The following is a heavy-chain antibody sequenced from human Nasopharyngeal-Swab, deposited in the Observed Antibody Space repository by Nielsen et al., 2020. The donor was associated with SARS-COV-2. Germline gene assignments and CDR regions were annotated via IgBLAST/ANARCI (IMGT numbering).Heavy chain of an antibody. V-gene: IGHV3-23*01. D-gene: IGHD4-23*01. Sequence: LSLTCAACGFSFSRYPMNWVRQAPGKGPEWISNIRVSSSGTYYADSVKGRFTISRDNSKNTLYLQMNSLRAEDTAVYYCAKGVTPFDSWGQGTLVTVSS. CDR2: IRVSSSGT. J-gene: IGHJ4*02. CDR3: AKGVTPFDS. CDR1: GFSFSRYP.